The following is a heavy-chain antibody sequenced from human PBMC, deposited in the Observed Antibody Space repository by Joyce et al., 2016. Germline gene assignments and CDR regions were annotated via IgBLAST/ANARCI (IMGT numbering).Heavy chain of an antibody. V-gene: IGHV3-23*01. Sequence: EVQLLESGGGLVQPGGSLRLSCEASGFTLGNYAMNWVRQAPGKGLEWVSGIRAGLGSTSSARSVRGRFTSSRDKSKNTVFLQMNSLRPEDTGIYYCARESQESGTTHYGIPDPLGFDPWGQGTLVTVSS. CDR1: GFTLGNYA. CDR2: IRAGLGST. D-gene: IGHD1-7*01. CDR3: ARESQESGTTHYGIPDPLGFDP. J-gene: IGHJ5*02.